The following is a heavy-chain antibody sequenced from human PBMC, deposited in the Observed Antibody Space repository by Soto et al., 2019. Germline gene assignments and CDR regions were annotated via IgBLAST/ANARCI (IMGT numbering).Heavy chain of an antibody. V-gene: IGHV3-23*01. D-gene: IGHD2-15*01. CDR1: GFTFGSYA. J-gene: IGHJ3*01. CDR2: ISVSGASA. CDR3: AKFLTSSVDDAFDF. Sequence: EVQLLDSGGGLVQPGGSLRLSCAASGFTFGSYAMGWVRQAPGKGLEWVSGISVSGASAYYSDSVKGRFTISRDNSKKTLYLQMNPLRAEDTAVYYCAKFLTSSVDDAFDFWGQGTMVTVSS.